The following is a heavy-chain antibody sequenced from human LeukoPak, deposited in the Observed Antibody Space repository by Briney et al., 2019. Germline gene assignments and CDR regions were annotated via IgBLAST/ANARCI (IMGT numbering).Heavy chain of an antibody. J-gene: IGHJ4*02. V-gene: IGHV3-33*01. CDR2: IWNNGNNR. CDR1: GFIFSDYG. Sequence: GGSLRLSCAASGFIFSDYGMHWVRQAPGKGLEWVAVIWNNGNNRYADSVRGRFTISRDDSKNTLYLQMDSLRAEDTAVYYCARDRTSIAARPLDYWGQGTLVTVSS. D-gene: IGHD6-6*01. CDR3: ARDRTSIAARPLDY.